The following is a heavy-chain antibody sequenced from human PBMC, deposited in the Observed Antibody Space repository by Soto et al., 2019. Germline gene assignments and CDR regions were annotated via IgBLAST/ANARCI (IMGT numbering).Heavy chain of an antibody. J-gene: IGHJ4*02. CDR2: VYNSGST. CDR3: ARYRREAVAGYTLDN. CDR1: GGSISSNY. D-gene: IGHD6-13*01. V-gene: IGHV4-59*01. Sequence: KTSETLSLTCTVSGGSISSNYWTWIRQPPGKGLEWIGYVYNSGSTNYNPSLKSRVTISEDTSKSQFSLKVNSMTAADTAVYYCARYRREAVAGYTLDNWGQGKLVTVSS.